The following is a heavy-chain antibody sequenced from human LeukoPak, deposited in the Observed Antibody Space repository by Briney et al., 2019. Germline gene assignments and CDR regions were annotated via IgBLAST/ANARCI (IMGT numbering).Heavy chain of an antibody. Sequence: SETLSLTCAVYGGSFSGYYWSWIRQPPGKGLEWIGEINHSGSTNYNPSLKSRVTISVDTSKNQFSLKLSSVTAADTAVYYCARSSLWFGEFAFDYWGQGTLVTVSS. D-gene: IGHD3-10*01. CDR2: INHSGST. J-gene: IGHJ4*02. CDR1: GGSFSGYY. V-gene: IGHV4-34*01. CDR3: ARSSLWFGEFAFDY.